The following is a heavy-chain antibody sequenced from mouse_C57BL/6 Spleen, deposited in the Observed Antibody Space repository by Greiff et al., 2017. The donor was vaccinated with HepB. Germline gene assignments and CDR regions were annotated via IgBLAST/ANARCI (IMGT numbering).Heavy chain of an antibody. CDR2: INPNNGGT. J-gene: IGHJ1*03. V-gene: IGHV1-18*01. Sequence: EVKLMESGPELVKPGASVKIPCKASGYTFTDYNMDWVKQSHGKSLEWIGDINPNNGGTIYNQKFKGKATLTVDKSSSTAYMELRNLTSEDTAVYYCARGGITTVVARWYFDVWGTGTTVTVSS. D-gene: IGHD1-1*01. CDR1: GYTFTDYN. CDR3: ARGGITTVVARWYFDV.